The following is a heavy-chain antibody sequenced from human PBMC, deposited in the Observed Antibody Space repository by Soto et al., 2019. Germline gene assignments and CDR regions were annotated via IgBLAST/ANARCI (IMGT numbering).Heavy chain of an antibody. CDR3: ARHRYYYYGMDV. Sequence: QVQLQESGPGLVKPSETLSLTCTVSGGSISTYYWSWIRQPPGKGLEWIGYIYYRGSATYSPSLNSRVTISVDTSKNQFSLKLSSVTAADTAVYYCARHRYYYYGMDVWGQGTTVTVSS. CDR2: IYYRGSA. V-gene: IGHV4-59*08. J-gene: IGHJ6*02. CDR1: GGSISTYY.